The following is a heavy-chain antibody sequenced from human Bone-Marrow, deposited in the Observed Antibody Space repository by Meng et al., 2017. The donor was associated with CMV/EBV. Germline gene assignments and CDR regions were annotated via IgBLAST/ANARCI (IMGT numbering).Heavy chain of an antibody. CDR2: IRYDGSNK. CDR1: GFTFSSYG. J-gene: IGHJ6*02. D-gene: IGHD1-26*01. CDR3: AKDRGSGSYYDMDYYYGMDV. Sequence: GGSLRLSCAASGFTFSSYGMHWVRQAPGKGLEWVAFIRYDGSNKYYADSVKGPFTISRDNSKNTLYLQMNSLRAEDTAVYYCAKDRGSGSYYDMDYYYGMDVWGQGTTVTVSS. V-gene: IGHV3-30*02.